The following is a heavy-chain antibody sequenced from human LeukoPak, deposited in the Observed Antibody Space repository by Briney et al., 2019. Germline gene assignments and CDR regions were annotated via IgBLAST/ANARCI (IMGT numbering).Heavy chain of an antibody. Sequence: PGGSLRLSCAASGFTVSSHWMHWVRQAPGKGLVWVSRIKSDGRTTDYADSVKGRFTISRDNAKNTLYLQMNSLTADDTAVYYCARGYTGTQYGEVYWGQGTLVTVSS. CDR2: IKSDGRTT. CDR3: ARGYTGTQYGEVY. V-gene: IGHV3-74*01. CDR1: GFTVSSHW. J-gene: IGHJ4*02. D-gene: IGHD1-26*01.